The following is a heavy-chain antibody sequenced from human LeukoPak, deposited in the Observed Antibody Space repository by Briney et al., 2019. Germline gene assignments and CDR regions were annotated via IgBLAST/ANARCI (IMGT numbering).Heavy chain of an antibody. CDR1: GYTFTSYY. D-gene: IGHD3-22*01. CDR2: INPNSGGT. CDR3: TRGSYYDSSGYSGVRLFDY. Sequence: ASVKVSCKASGYTFTSYYMHWVRQAPGQGLEWMGIINPNSGGTNYAQKFQGRVTMTSDTSISTAYMELSRLRSDDTALYYCTRGSYYDSSGYSGVRLFDYWGQGTPVTVPS. J-gene: IGHJ4*02. V-gene: IGHV1-2*02.